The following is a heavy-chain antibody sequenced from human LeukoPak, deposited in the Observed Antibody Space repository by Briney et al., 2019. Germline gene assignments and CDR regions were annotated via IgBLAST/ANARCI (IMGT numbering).Heavy chain of an antibody. CDR3: AKLRGLATVSYYFDY. CDR1: GFTFSSYA. D-gene: IGHD4-17*01. V-gene: IGHV3-23*01. J-gene: IGHJ4*02. Sequence: PGRSLRLSCAASGFTFSSYAMSWVRQAPGKGLEWVSAISGSGGSTYYADSVKGRFTISRDNSKNTLYLQMNSLRAEDTAVYYCAKLRGLATVSYYFDYWGQGTLVTVSS. CDR2: ISGSGGST.